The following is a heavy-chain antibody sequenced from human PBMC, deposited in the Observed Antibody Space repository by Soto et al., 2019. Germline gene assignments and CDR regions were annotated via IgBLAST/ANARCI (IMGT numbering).Heavy chain of an antibody. Sequence: GGSLRLSCVASGFIFEDYAMNWVRQGPGKGLEWVSGISWNSGTIGYADAVKGRFTISRDNAKNSLHLQMNSLRAEDTALYYCAKDVGSYYYDTSAYHYDYWGRGPQVTVYS. J-gene: IGHJ4*02. D-gene: IGHD3-22*01. CDR3: AKDVGSYYYDTSAYHYDY. CDR1: GFIFEDYA. CDR2: ISWNSGTI. V-gene: IGHV3-9*01.